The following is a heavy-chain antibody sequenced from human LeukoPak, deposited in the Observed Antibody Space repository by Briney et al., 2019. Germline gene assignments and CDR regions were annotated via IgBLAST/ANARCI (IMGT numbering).Heavy chain of an antibody. J-gene: IGHJ4*02. CDR2: IIPIFGTA. V-gene: IGHV1-69*05. CDR1: GGTFSSYA. Sequence: SVKVSCKASGGTFSSYAISWVRQAPGQGLEWMGGIIPIFGTANYAQKFQGRVTITTDESMSTAYMELSSLRSEDTAVYYCATYCSGGSCYDFDYWGQGTLVTVSP. CDR3: ATYCSGGSCYDFDY. D-gene: IGHD2-15*01.